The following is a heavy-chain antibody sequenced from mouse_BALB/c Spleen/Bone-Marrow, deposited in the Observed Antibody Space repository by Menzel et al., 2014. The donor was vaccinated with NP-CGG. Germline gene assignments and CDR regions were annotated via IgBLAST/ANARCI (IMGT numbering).Heavy chain of an antibody. CDR1: GYAFTSYN. V-gene: IGHV1S135*01. CDR2: IDPFTGGT. Sequence: VQLQQPGPELVKPGASVKVSCKASGYAFTSYNMYWVKQSHGKSLEWIGHIDPFTGGTSYSQKFKGKATLTVDKSASTAYMHHNSLTSEDSAVYYCAREDYGKGFAYWGQGTLVTVSA. CDR3: AREDYGKGFAY. D-gene: IGHD2-1*01. J-gene: IGHJ3*01.